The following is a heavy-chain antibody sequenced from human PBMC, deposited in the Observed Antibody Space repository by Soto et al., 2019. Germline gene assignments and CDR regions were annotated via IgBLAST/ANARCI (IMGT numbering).Heavy chain of an antibody. CDR2: ISSSSDYV. CDR1: GFTFSTYK. Sequence: LRLSCAASGFTFSTYKMNWVRQAPGKGLEWVSSISSSSDYVHYADSVKGRFTISRDNAKNSLSLQMNSLRAEDTAVYYCARADYWGQGTLVTVSS. CDR3: ARADY. J-gene: IGHJ4*02. V-gene: IGHV3-21*01.